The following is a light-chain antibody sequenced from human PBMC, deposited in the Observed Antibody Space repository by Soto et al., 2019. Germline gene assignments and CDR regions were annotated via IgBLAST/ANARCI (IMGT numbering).Light chain of an antibody. CDR1: QSVTNDF. CDR3: QEYGDAPAK. CDR2: GLS. V-gene: IGKV3-20*01. Sequence: VLTQSPVILSLSPGERATLSFMASQSVTNDFLAWYQQKPGQTPSLLVYGLSKRAIGIPGRFSGSGSGTDLSLTIRRLDPEDFELYYGQEYGDAPAKFGQGTKVEI. J-gene: IGKJ1*01.